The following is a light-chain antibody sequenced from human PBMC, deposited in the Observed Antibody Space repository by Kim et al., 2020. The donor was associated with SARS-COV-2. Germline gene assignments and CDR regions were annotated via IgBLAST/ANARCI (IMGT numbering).Light chain of an antibody. J-gene: IGLJ2*01. Sequence: GKTVTISCTRSSGSIASNYVQWYQQRPGGVPTTVIYEDDQRPSGVSDRFSGSIDNSSNSASLTISGLRTEDEADYYCQSYDGDNVLFGGGTQLTVL. CDR3: QSYDGDNVL. CDR1: SGSIASNY. CDR2: EDD. V-gene: IGLV6-57*03.